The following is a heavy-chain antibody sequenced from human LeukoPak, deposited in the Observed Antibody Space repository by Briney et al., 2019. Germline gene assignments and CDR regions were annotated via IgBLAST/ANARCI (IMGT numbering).Heavy chain of an antibody. CDR2: ISGSGGRT. CDR3: AKDAGVRFLGHESYYFDY. V-gene: IGHV3-23*01. J-gene: IGHJ4*02. Sequence: PGGSLRLSCAASGFTFSSYWLSWVRQAPGKGLDWVSAISGSGGRTSYADSVAGRFTVSRDNSKNTLYLQMNSLRAEDTAVYYCAKDAGVRFLGHESYYFDYWGQGTLVTVSS. D-gene: IGHD3-3*01. CDR1: GFTFSSYW.